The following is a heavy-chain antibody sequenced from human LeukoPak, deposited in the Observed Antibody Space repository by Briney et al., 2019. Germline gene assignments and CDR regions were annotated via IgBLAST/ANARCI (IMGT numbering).Heavy chain of an antibody. J-gene: IGHJ4*02. Sequence: PGGSLRLSWAVSGFTFNNYSISWVRQAPGEWLEWVSVIMGTSGRTYYADSVKGRFTISRDNSKNTLFLQMNSLRAEDTAVYYCAKDLPSNIIAASYYFDYWGQGTLVTVSS. D-gene: IGHD6-6*01. CDR2: IMGTSGRT. CDR1: GFTFNNYS. V-gene: IGHV3-23*01. CDR3: AKDLPSNIIAASYYFDY.